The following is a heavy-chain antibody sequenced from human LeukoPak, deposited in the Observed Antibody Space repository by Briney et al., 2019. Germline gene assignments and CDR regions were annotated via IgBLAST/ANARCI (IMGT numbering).Heavy chain of an antibody. D-gene: IGHD1-1*01. J-gene: IGHJ5*02. CDR1: GGSFSGYY. V-gene: IGHV4-34*01. CDR2: INHSGST. Sequence: SETLSLTCAVYGGSFSGYYWSWIRQPPGKGLEWIGEINHSGSTNYNPSLKSRVTISADTSKNQFSLKLSSVTAADTAVYYCASGGGTDGHRNWFDPWGQGTLVTVSS. CDR3: ASGGGTDGHRNWFDP.